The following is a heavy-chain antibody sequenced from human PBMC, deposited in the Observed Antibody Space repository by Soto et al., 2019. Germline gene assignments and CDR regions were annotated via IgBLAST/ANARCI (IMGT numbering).Heavy chain of an antibody. CDR1: GFTFSSYA. Sequence: QVQLVESGGGVVQPGRSLRLSCAASGFTFSSYAMHWVRQAPGKGLEWVAVISYDGSNKSYADSVKGRFTISRDNSKNTLYLQMNSLRAEDTAVYYCAREWQVTIFGVVIRPYYGMDVWGQGTTVTVSS. J-gene: IGHJ6*02. V-gene: IGHV3-30-3*01. D-gene: IGHD3-3*01. CDR3: AREWQVTIFGVVIRPYYGMDV. CDR2: ISYDGSNK.